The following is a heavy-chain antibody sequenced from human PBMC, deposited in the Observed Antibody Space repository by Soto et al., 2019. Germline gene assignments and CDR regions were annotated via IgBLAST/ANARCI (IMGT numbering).Heavy chain of an antibody. J-gene: IGHJ4*02. CDR2: ISWNSGSI. D-gene: IGHD3-22*01. CDR1: GFTFDDYA. Sequence: PGGSLRLSCAASGFTFDDYAMHWVRQAPGKGLEWVSGISWNSGSIGYADSVKGRFTISRDNAKNSLYLQMNSLRAEDTAVYYCARGEDSSGYLDYWGQGTLVTVS. V-gene: IGHV3-9*01. CDR3: ARGEDSSGYLDY.